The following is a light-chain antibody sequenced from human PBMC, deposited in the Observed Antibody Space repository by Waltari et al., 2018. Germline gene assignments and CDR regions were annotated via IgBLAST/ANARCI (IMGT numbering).Light chain of an antibody. J-gene: IGKJ5*01. CDR2: GAS. Sequence: IQLTQSPSSLSASVGDRVTITCRASQGISTYLGWYHQKPGKAPPLLIYGASTLQGGVPSRFSGSGSGTDFTLTISDLQPEDSATYYCQQLKDYPTTFGRGTRLEIK. CDR3: QQLKDYPTT. V-gene: IGKV1-9*01. CDR1: QGISTY.